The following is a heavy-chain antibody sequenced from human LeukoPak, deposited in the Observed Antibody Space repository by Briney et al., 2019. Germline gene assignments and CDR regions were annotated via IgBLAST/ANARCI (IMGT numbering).Heavy chain of an antibody. J-gene: IGHJ4*02. D-gene: IGHD2-8*01. Sequence: ASVKVSCKASGYTFTSYYMHWVRLAPGQGLEWMGIINPSGGSTSYARKFQGRVTMTRDTSTSTVYMELSSLRSEDTAVYYCARAMARDFDYWGQGTLVTVSS. CDR2: INPSGGST. CDR1: GYTFTSYY. V-gene: IGHV1-46*01. CDR3: ARAMARDFDY.